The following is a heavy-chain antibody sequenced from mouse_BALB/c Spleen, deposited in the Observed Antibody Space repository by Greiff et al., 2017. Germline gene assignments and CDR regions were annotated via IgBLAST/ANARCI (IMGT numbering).Heavy chain of an antibody. CDR1: GFSLTSYG. D-gene: IGHD2-1*01. Sequence: QVQLKQSGPGLVQPSQSLSISCTASGFSLTSYGVHWVRQSPGKGLEWLGVIWSGGSTDYNAAVISSLSISKDNSKSQVFFKMNSLQANDTAIYYSDRNGNYYAMDYWGQGTSVTVSS. V-gene: IGHV2-2*02. CDR3: DRNGNYYAMDY. CDR2: IWSGGST. J-gene: IGHJ4*01.